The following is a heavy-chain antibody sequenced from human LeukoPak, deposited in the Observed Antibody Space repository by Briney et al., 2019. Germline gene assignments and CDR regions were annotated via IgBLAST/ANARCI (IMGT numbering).Heavy chain of an antibody. CDR1: GFTFDDYA. J-gene: IGHJ6*03. CDR3: AKDHLDIVVVPAAMPLYYYYMDV. Sequence: GGSLRLSCAASGFTFDDYAMHWVRQAPGKGLEWVSLISWDGGSTYYADSVKGRFTISRDNSKNSLYLQMNSLRAVDTALYYCAKDHLDIVVVPAAMPLYYYYMDVWGKGTTVTVSS. D-gene: IGHD2-2*01. CDR2: ISWDGGST. V-gene: IGHV3-43D*03.